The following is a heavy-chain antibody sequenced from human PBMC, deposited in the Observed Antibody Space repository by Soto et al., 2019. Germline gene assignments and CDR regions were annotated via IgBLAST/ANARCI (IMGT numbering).Heavy chain of an antibody. Sequence: QVQLVQSGAEVKKPGASVKVSCRASGYTFTNYGISWVRQAPGQGLEWMGWISAYNGNTNYAQKLQGRVTMTTDTSPSTAYLDLRSLRSDDTSVYSCARDRSNSEYWGQGTLVTVSS. CDR3: ARDRSNSEY. CDR2: ISAYNGNT. J-gene: IGHJ4*02. V-gene: IGHV1-18*01. D-gene: IGHD6-13*01. CDR1: GYTFTNYG.